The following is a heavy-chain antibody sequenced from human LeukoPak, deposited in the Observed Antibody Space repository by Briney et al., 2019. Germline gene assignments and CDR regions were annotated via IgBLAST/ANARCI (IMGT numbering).Heavy chain of an antibody. CDR2: ISSSSSTI. J-gene: IGHJ4*02. D-gene: IGHD4-17*01. CDR3: ARRYGDYEGSFEY. V-gene: IGHV3-48*02. CDR1: GFTFSSYS. Sequence: GGSLILSCGASGFTFSSYSMNWVRQAPGKGLEWVSYISSSSSTIYYADSVKGRFTISRDNAKKSLYLQMNSLRDEDTAVYYCARRYGDYEGSFEYWGQGTLVTVSS.